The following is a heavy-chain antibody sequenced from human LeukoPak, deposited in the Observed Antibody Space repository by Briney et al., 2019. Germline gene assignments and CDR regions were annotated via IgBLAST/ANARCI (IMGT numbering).Heavy chain of an antibody. CDR2: ISSSSYI. Sequence: PGGSLRLSCAASGFTFSSYSMNWVRQAPGKGLEWVSSISSSSYIYYADSVKGRFTISRDNAKNSLYLQMNSLRAEDTAVYYCARDQTGSDAFDIWGQGSMVTVSS. V-gene: IGHV3-21*01. D-gene: IGHD3-9*01. CDR1: GFTFSSYS. J-gene: IGHJ3*02. CDR3: ARDQTGSDAFDI.